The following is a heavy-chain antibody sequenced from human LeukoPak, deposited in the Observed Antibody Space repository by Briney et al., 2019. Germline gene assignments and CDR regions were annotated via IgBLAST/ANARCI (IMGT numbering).Heavy chain of an antibody. D-gene: IGHD3-22*01. CDR2: ISYDGSNK. Sequence: GGSLRLSCAASGLTFSSYAMHWVRQAPGKGLEWVAVISYDGSNKYYADSVKGRFTISRDNSKNTLYLQMNSLRAEDTAVYYCARVWDDSSGDGDYWGQGTLVTVSS. V-gene: IGHV3-30-3*01. CDR3: ARVWDDSSGDGDY. CDR1: GLTFSSYA. J-gene: IGHJ4*02.